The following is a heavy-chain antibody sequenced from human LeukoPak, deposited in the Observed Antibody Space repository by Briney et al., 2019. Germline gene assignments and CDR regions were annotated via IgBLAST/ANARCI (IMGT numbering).Heavy chain of an antibody. Sequence: GGSLRLSCAASGSTFSSYSMNWVRQAPGKGLEWVSYIGSSSSTIYYADSVKGRFTISRDNAKNSLYLQMNSLRAEDTAVYYCARWGTTGTTGDYWGQGTLVTVSS. J-gene: IGHJ4*02. D-gene: IGHD1-1*01. CDR3: ARWGTTGTTGDY. CDR2: IGSSSSTI. V-gene: IGHV3-48*01. CDR1: GSTFSSYS.